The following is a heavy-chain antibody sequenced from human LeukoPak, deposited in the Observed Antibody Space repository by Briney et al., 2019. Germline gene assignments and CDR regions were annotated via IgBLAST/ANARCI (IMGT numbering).Heavy chain of an antibody. V-gene: IGHV4-39*07. Sequence: SETLSLTCTVSGGSISTSSYYWGWIRQPPGKRLECIRNIYYSGSTYYNPSLKSRVTISVDTSKNQFSLKLNSVTAADTAVYYCARGSYYYYYMDVWGKGTTVTVSS. CDR2: IYYSGST. CDR1: GGSISTSSYY. CDR3: ARGSYYYYYMDV. J-gene: IGHJ6*03.